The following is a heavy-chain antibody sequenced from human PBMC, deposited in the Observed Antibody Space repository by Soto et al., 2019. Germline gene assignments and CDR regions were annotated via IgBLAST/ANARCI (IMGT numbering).Heavy chain of an antibody. CDR2: IWYDGSNK. CDR1: GFTFSSYG. J-gene: IGHJ6*02. D-gene: IGHD6-6*01. V-gene: IGHV3-33*01. CDR3: ARDRKPYSSSYYYYGMDV. Sequence: GGSLRLSCAASGFTFSSYGMHWVRQAPGKGLEWVAVIWYDGSNKYYADSVKGRFTISRDNSKNTLYLQMNSLRAEDTAVYYCARDRKPYSSSYYYYGMDVWGQGTTVTVSS.